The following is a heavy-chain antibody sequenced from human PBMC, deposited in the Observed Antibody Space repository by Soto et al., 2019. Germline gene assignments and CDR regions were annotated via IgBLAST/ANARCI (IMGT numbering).Heavy chain of an antibody. CDR2: IYHSGST. CDR3: ARDPGNGCDY. Sequence: TLCLTCAVSDGSISSGGYSWSWFRQPPGKGLEWIGYIYHSGSTYYNPSLKSRVTISVDRSKDQFSLKLSSVTAADTAVYYCARDPGNGCDYWGQGTLVTVSS. CDR1: DGSISSGGYS. V-gene: IGHV4-30-2*01. J-gene: IGHJ4*02. D-gene: IGHD4-4*01.